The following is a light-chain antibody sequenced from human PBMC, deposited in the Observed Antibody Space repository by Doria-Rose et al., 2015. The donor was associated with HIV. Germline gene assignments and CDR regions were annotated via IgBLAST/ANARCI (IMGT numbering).Light chain of an antibody. V-gene: IGKV3-20*01. J-gene: IGKJ1*01. CDR3: HQYGTSWT. CDR2: DAS. CDR1: QSFSSTY. Sequence: EIVMTQSPGTLSLSPGERATLSCRASQSFSSTYLAWYQQKPGQAPSLLSYDASTRSTGIPDRFSASGSGTDFTLTINRLEPEDFALYYCHQYGTSWTFGQETRVEI.